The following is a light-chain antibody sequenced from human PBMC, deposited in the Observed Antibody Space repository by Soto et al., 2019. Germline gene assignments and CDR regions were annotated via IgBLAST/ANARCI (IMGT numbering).Light chain of an antibody. J-gene: IGLJ2*01. CDR1: NSNIASNF. Sequence: QSVLTQPPSASGTPGQRVTISCSGGNSNIASNFVHWYQLLPGAAPTLVIYRNHQRPSGVPDRFSGSKSGTSASLAISGLRSEDAADYFCATWDDSLGVVFGGGTKLTV. CDR3: ATWDDSLGVV. CDR2: RNH. V-gene: IGLV1-47*01.